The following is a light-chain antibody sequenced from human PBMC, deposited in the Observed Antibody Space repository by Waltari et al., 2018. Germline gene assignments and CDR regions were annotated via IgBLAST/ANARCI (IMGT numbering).Light chain of an antibody. J-gene: IGLJ1*01. Sequence: SYELTQTPSVSVPPGQTARITCSGHDLPRKYAYWFQQKSGQAPRLVIYEDTKRPSGIPERFSGSSSGTVATLTITGAQVDDEADYYCYSSDSTGLRVFGGGTTVVVL. CDR2: EDT. CDR1: DLPRKY. CDR3: YSSDSTGLRV. V-gene: IGLV3-10*01.